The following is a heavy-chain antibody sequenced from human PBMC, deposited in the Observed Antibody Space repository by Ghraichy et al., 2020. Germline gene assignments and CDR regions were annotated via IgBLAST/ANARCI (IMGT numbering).Heavy chain of an antibody. J-gene: IGHJ2*01. CDR3: ATSPPEATGSYDSSGYGTASRYFDL. V-gene: IGHV4-59*01. D-gene: IGHD3-22*01. CDR1: GGSISSYY. CDR2: IYYSGST. Sequence: SQTLLLTCTVSGGSISSYYWSWIRQPPGKGLEWIGYIYYSGSTNYNPSLKSRVTISVDTSKNQFSLKLSSVTAADTAVYYCATSPPEATGSYDSSGYGTASRYFDLWGRGTLVTVSS.